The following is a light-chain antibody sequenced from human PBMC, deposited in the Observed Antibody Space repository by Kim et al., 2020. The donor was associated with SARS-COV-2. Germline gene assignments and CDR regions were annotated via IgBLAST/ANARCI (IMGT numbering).Light chain of an antibody. V-gene: IGKV5-2*01. CDR3: LHHNKVPARYT. Sequence: ETTLTRPPAIMSATPGDKVNISCKASQDIDDDMNWYQQKPGEAAIYIIQKATTLVPRISPLFSGGEYGTDFTLSINNIEAQNATHFFCLHHNKVPARYTFGQGTK. J-gene: IGKJ2*01. CDR2: KAT. CDR1: QDIDDD.